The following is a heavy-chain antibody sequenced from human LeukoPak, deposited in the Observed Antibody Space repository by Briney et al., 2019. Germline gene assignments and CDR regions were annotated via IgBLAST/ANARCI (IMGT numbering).Heavy chain of an antibody. CDR2: IKQDGSEK. V-gene: IGHV3-7*01. CDR3: ARDSGIIVGATGDIDY. Sequence: PGGSLRLSCAASGFTFSNYWMSWVHQAPGKGLEWVANIKQDGSEKNSVDSVKGRFTISKDNAKNSLYLHMNSLRAEDTAVYYCARDSGIIVGATGDIDYWGQGTLVTVSS. J-gene: IGHJ4*02. CDR1: GFTFSNYW. D-gene: IGHD1-26*01.